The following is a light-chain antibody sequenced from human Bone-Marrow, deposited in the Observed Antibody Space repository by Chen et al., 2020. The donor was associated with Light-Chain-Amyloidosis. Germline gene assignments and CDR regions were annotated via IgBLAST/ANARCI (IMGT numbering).Light chain of an antibody. J-gene: IGLJ3*02. V-gene: IGLV8-61*01. CDR1: SGSVSTSYY. CDR2: STN. Sequence: QTVVTQEPSFSVSPGGTVTLTCGLSSGSVSTSYYPSWYQQTPGQAPRTLIYSTNPRSSGVPDRVSGSMLGNKAALTITGAEADDESDYYCVLYMGSGFWVFGGGPKLTVL. CDR3: VLYMGSGFWV.